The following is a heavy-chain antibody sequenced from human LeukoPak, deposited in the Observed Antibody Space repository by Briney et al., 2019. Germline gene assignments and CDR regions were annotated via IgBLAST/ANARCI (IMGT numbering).Heavy chain of an antibody. J-gene: IGHJ4*02. CDR2: INSGSSDK. Sequence: GGSLRLSCAASGFTFSLYAMNWVRQAPGKGLEWVSYINSGSSDKHYTESVRGRFTISRDNAKKSLYLQMNSLRAEDTAVYFCARDTYEPGLIDFWGQGTLVSVSS. V-gene: IGHV3-21*05. CDR1: GFTFSLYA. CDR3: ARDTYEPGLIDF. D-gene: IGHD3-3*01.